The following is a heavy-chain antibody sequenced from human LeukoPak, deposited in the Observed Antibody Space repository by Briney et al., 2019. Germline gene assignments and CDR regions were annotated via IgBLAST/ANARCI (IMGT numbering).Heavy chain of an antibody. V-gene: IGHV3-21*01. D-gene: IGHD2-15*01. CDR2: ISSSSSYI. CDR1: GYTFSSYS. Sequence: GGSLRVSCAVSGYTFSSYSMNWVRQAPGKGLEWVSSISSSSSYIYYADSVKGRFTISRDNAKNSLYLQMNSLRAEDTAVYYCAKRGYCRGGTCFSHDAFDIWGQGTMVTVSS. J-gene: IGHJ3*02. CDR3: AKRGYCRGGTCFSHDAFDI.